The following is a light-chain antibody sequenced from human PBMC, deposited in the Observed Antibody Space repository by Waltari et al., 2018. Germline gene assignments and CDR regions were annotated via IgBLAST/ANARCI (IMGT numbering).Light chain of an antibody. J-gene: IGKJ1*01. V-gene: IGKV3-20*01. CDR3: QNHERLPAT. Sequence: EVVLTQSPGTLSLSPGERATLSCRASQSVSKYLAWYQQRPGQAPRLLIYAASTRATGLPDRFRGSGSGTDFSLTISRLEPEDFAVYYCQNHERLPATFGQGTKVEIK. CDR2: AAS. CDR1: QSVSKY.